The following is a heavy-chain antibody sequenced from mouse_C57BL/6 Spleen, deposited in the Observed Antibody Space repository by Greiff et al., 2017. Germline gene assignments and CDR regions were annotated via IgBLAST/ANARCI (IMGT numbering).Heavy chain of an antibody. CDR2: ITPNSGRT. J-gene: IGHJ3*01. D-gene: IGHD1-1*01. CDR1: GYTFTSYW. Sequence: QVQLQQPGAELVQPGASVKLSCKASGYTFTSYWMHWVKQRPGQGLEWIGMITPNSGRTKYNEKFKSKATLTVDKSSSTAYMRLSCLASEASAVYYCAREGTTVVVPGAWFAYWGQGTLVTGSA. CDR3: AREGTTVVVPGAWFAY. V-gene: IGHV1-64*01.